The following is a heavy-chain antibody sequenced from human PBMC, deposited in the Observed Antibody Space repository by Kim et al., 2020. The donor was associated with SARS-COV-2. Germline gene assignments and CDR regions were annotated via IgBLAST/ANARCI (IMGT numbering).Heavy chain of an antibody. J-gene: IGHJ4*02. Sequence: KKWYAGSVKGRFTVSKDDSKNTLFLEMNSLRVEDTAVYYCARDWGSGVDYWGQGTLVTVSS. D-gene: IGHD3-10*01. CDR3: ARDWGSGVDY. V-gene: IGHV3-33*01. CDR2: KK.